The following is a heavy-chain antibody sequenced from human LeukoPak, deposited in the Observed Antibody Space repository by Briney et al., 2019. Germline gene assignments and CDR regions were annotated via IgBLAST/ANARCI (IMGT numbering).Heavy chain of an antibody. CDR1: GFTFSDYY. J-gene: IGHJ4*02. V-gene: IGHV3-11*04. CDR2: ISSSGSTI. D-gene: IGHD3-9*01. Sequence: PGGSLRLSCAASGFTFSDYYMSWIRQAPGKGLEWVSYISSSGSTIYYADSVKGRFTISRDSSKNTLYLQMNSLRAEDTAVYYCAKLHLTGEALLFDYWGQGTLVTVSS. CDR3: AKLHLTGEALLFDY.